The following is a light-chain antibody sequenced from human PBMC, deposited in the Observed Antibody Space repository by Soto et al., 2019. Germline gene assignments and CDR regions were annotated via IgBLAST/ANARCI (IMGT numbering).Light chain of an antibody. V-gene: IGKV3-20*01. Sequence: IVLTQSPGTLSLSPGEGATLSCRASQSVSSSFLAWYQQKPGQAPRLLIYGASSRATGIPDRFSGSGSGTDFTLTISRLEPQDFEVYYCQQYGSSPVTFGGGTMV. CDR1: QSVSSSF. CDR3: QQYGSSPVT. CDR2: GAS. J-gene: IGKJ4*01.